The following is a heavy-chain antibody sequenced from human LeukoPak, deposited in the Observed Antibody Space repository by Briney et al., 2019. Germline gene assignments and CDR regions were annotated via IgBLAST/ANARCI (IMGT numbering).Heavy chain of an antibody. CDR1: GGSISSYY. J-gene: IGHJ5*02. CDR3: ARSSSGSFIYSS. CDR2: IYYSGST. D-gene: IGHD3-10*01. V-gene: IGHV4-59*08. Sequence: PSETLSLTCTVSGGSISSYYWSWIRQPTGKGLEWIGYIYYSGSTNYNPSLKSRVTISVDTSKNQFSLKLSSVTAADTAVYYCARSSSGSFIYSSWGQGTLVTVSS.